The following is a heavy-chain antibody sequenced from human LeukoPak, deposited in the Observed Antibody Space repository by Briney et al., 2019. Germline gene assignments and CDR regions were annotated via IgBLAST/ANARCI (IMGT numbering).Heavy chain of an antibody. V-gene: IGHV3-23*01. CDR1: GFTFSSYA. D-gene: IGHD3-10*01. CDR2: ISGSGGST. J-gene: IGHJ4*02. Sequence: GGSLRLSCAASGFTFSSYAMSWVRQAPGKGLEWVSAISGSGGSTYYADSVRGRFTISRDNSKNTLYLQMNSLRPEDTAVYYCAKDQGWFGELRKYYFDYWGQGTLVTVSS. CDR3: AKDQGWFGELRKYYFDY.